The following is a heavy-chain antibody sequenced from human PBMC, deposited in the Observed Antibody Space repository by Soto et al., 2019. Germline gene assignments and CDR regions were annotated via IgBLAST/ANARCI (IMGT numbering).Heavy chain of an antibody. CDR2: IYHSGST. CDR1: GGSISSGGYS. CDR3: AACTVANDAFDI. D-gene: IGHD4-17*01. J-gene: IGHJ3*02. Sequence: QLQLQESGSGLVKPSQTLSLTCAVSGGSISSGGYSWSWIRQPPGKGLEWIGYIYHSGSTYYNPSIKSRVPISVDRSKNQFSLKLSSVTAADTAVYYCAACTVANDAFDIWGQGTMVTVSS. V-gene: IGHV4-30-2*01.